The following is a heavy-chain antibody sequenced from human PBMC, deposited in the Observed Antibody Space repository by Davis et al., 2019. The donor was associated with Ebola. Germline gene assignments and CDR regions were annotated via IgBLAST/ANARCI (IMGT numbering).Heavy chain of an antibody. CDR2: ISSSGSTI. CDR3: AKDTIAARPHPRGYFDY. V-gene: IGHV3-11*01. Sequence: GESLKISCAASGFTFSDYYMSWIRQAPGKGLEWVSYISSSGSTIYYADSVKGRFTISRDNSKNTLYLQMNSLRAEDTAVYYCAKDTIAARPHPRGYFDYWGQGTLVTVSS. D-gene: IGHD6-6*01. J-gene: IGHJ4*02. CDR1: GFTFSDYY.